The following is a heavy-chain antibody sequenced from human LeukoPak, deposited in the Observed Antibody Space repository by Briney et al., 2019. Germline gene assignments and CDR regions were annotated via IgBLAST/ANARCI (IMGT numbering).Heavy chain of an antibody. CDR2: IYYSGST. V-gene: IGHV4-59*01. CDR1: GGYISSYY. J-gene: IGHJ4*02. Sequence: SETLSLTCTVSGGYISSYYWSWIRQPPGKGLEWIGYIYYSGSTNYNPSLKSRVTISVDTSKNQFSLKLSSVTAADTAVYYCARVGDVGGGYGEWGQGTLVTVSS. CDR3: ARVGDVGGGYGE. D-gene: IGHD5-12*01.